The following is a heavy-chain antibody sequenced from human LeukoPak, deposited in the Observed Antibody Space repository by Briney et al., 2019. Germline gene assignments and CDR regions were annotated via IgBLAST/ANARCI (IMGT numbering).Heavy chain of an antibody. CDR1: GFTFSDYA. V-gene: IGHV3-49*04. D-gene: IGHD5-12*01. CDR2: ITSKAYGGTT. J-gene: IGHJ6*02. CDR3: SAYDPSDYYGMDV. Sequence: GGSLRLSCTASGFTFSDYAMTWVRQAPGKGLEWVGFITSKAYGGTTEFAASVKDRFIISRDDSKSIAYLRMNSLKTEDTAVYYCSAYDPSDYYGMDVWGQGTTVTVS.